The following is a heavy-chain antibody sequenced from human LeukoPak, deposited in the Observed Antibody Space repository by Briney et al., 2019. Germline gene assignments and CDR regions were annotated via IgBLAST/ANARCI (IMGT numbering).Heavy chain of an antibody. V-gene: IGHV1-69*04. CDR3: ARAIPEYCSSTSCYGWFDP. D-gene: IGHD2-2*01. Sequence: SVKVSCKDSGGTFSSYAISWVRQAPGQGLEWMGRIIPILGIANYAQKFQGRVTITADKSTSTAYMELSSLRSEDTAVYYCARAIPEYCSSTSCYGWFDPWGQGTLVTVSS. CDR2: IIPILGIA. CDR1: GGTFSSYA. J-gene: IGHJ5*02.